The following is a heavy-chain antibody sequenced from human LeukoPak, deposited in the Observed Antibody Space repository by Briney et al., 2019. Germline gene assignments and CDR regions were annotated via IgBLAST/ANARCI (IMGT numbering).Heavy chain of an antibody. J-gene: IGHJ4*02. V-gene: IGHV3-7*03. CDR3: ARDPNSGRYPDY. CDR2: IKQDGSGK. Sequence: GGSLRLSCAASGFTFSTYWMSWVRQAPGKGLEWVANIKQDGSGKYYVDSVKGRFTISRDNAKNSLYLQMNSLRAEDTAIYYCARDPNSGRYPDYWGQGTLVTVSS. D-gene: IGHD6-19*01. CDR1: GFTFSTYW.